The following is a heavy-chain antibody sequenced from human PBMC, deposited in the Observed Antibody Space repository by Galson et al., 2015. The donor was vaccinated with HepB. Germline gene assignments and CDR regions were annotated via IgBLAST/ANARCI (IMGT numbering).Heavy chain of an antibody. CDR1: GYSFTSYW. D-gene: IGHD6-13*01. Sequence: QSGAEVKKPGESLKISCKGSGYSFTSYWIGWVRQMPGKGLEWMGIIYPGDSDTRYSPSFQGQVTISADKSISTAYLQWNNLKASDPALYDCARGSSSRYDHFDYWGQGTLVPVSS. CDR3: ARGSSSRYDHFDY. V-gene: IGHV5-51*03. CDR2: IYPGDSDT. J-gene: IGHJ4*02.